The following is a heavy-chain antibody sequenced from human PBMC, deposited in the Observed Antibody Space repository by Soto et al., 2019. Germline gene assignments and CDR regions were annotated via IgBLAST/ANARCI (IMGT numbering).Heavy chain of an antibody. CDR3: AKDQGIAASHGID. V-gene: IGHV3-30*18. D-gene: IGHD6-13*01. CDR1: GFTFNNYG. J-gene: IGHJ3*01. Sequence: QVQLVESGGGVVQPGTSLRLSCAASGFTFNNYGMHWVRQAPGTGLEWVAAISNDGSDKYYADSVKGRLTISTDNSKNTLYLQMDSLRAQDTAVYYCAKDQGIAASHGIDWGEGTMVTVSS. CDR2: ISNDGSDK.